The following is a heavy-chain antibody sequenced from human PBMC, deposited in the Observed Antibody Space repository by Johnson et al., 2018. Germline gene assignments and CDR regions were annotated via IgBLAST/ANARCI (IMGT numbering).Heavy chain of an antibody. CDR3: AKEGVMEWEYYGPFQY. CDR1: GFTFSSYS. V-gene: IGHV3-21*01. J-gene: IGHJ1*01. D-gene: IGHD1-26*01. CDR2: ISSSSSYI. Sequence: VQLVQSGGGLVKPGGSLRLSCAASGFTFSSYSMNWVRQAPGKGLEWVSSISSSSSYIYYADSVKGRFTISRDNAKNSLYLQMNSLRAEDTAVDYCAKEGVMEWEYYGPFQYWGPGTLVTVSS.